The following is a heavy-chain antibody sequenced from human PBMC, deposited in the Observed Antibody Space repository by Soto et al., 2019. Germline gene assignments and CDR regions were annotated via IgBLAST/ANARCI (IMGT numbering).Heavy chain of an antibody. Sequence: QVQLVQSGAEVKKPGASVKVSCKASGYTFTSYAMHWVRQGPGQRLEWMGWINAGNGNTKYSQKFQGRVTITRDTSASTAYMELSSLRSEDTAVYYCARAGGPVAAAGMDYWGQGTLVTVSS. CDR2: INAGNGNT. D-gene: IGHD6-13*01. CDR3: ARAGGPVAAAGMDY. J-gene: IGHJ4*02. V-gene: IGHV1-3*01. CDR1: GYTFTSYA.